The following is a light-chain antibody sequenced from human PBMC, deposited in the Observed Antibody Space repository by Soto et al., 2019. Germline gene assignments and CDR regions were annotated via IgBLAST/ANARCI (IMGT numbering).Light chain of an antibody. CDR2: ANN. Sequence: QSVLTQPPSVSGAPGQRVTISCTGSSSNIGAGYDVHWYQQLPGTAPKVLIYANNNRPSGVPGRFSGSKSGTSAYLAIAGRQAEEEAEYYGQSYDSSVSTSTWVFGGGTKVTVL. CDR3: QSYDSSVSTSTWV. V-gene: IGLV1-40*01. CDR1: SSNIGAGYD. J-gene: IGLJ3*02.